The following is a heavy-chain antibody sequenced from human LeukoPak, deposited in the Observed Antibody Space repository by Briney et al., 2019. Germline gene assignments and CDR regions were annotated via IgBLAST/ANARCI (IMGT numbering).Heavy chain of an antibody. J-gene: IGHJ6*02. V-gene: IGHV4-59*01. Sequence: SETLSLTCTVSGGSISSYYWSWIRQPPGKGLEWIGYIYYSGSTNYNPSLKSRLTISVDTSKNQFSLKLNSVTAADTAVYYCAREGGSSPYYYYGMDVWGQGTTVTVSS. CDR2: IYYSGST. CDR3: AREGGSSPYYYYGMDV. CDR1: GGSISSYY. D-gene: IGHD3-10*01.